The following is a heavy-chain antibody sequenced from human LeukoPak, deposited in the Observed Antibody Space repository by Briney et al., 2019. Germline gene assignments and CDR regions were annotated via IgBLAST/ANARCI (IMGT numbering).Heavy chain of an antibody. CDR2: ISGYSGNT. CDR3: ARESGQSGYPFDY. D-gene: IGHD5-12*01. J-gene: IGHJ4*02. Sequence: ASVKVSCKASGYTFTNYGTTWVRQAPGQGLEWMGWISGYSGNTNYAQKFRGRVTMTTETSTSTAYMELRSLRSDDTAVYYCARESGQSGYPFDYWGQGTLVTVSS. V-gene: IGHV1-18*01. CDR1: GYTFTNYG.